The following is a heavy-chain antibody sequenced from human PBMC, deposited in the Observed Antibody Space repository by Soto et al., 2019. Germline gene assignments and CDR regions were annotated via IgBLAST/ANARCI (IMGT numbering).Heavy chain of an antibody. D-gene: IGHD3-22*01. CDR1: GDSISSRSHY. V-gene: IGHV4-39*01. Sequence: PSQPMSLTCTVSGDSISSRSHYWGWIRQPPGKGLEWIGSIFYSGVTYYNPSLKSRVTISVETSKNQFSLKLGSVTAADTALYFCARHEPSSSLIVAFDPWGQGALVTVSS. J-gene: IGHJ5*02. CDR3: ARHEPSSSLIVAFDP. CDR2: IFYSGVT.